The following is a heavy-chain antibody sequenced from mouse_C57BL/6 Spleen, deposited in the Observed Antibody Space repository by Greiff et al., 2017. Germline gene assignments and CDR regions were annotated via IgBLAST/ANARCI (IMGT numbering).Heavy chain of an antibody. Sequence: EVKLMESGPGLVKPSQSLSLTCSVTGYSITSGYYWNWIRQFPGNKLEWMGYISYDGSNNYNPSLKNRISITRDTSKNQFFLKLNSVTTEDTATYYCASDLLWRAMDYWGQGTSVTVSS. CDR1: GYSITSGYY. CDR2: ISYDGSN. V-gene: IGHV3-6*01. J-gene: IGHJ4*01. CDR3: ASDLLWRAMDY. D-gene: IGHD2-1*01.